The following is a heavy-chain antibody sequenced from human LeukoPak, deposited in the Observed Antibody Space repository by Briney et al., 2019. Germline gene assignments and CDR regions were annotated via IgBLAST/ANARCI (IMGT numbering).Heavy chain of an antibody. CDR1: GGSISSYY. D-gene: IGHD6-13*01. V-gene: IGHV4-59*01. CDR3: ARGPPVGYSSSWVFDY. CDR2: IYYSGST. Sequence: PSETLSLTCTVSGGSISSYYWSWIRQPPGKGLEWIGSIYYSGSTNYNPSLKSRATISLDTSKKQISLKLSSVTAADTAVYDCARGPPVGYSSSWVFDYWGQGTLVTVSS. J-gene: IGHJ4*02.